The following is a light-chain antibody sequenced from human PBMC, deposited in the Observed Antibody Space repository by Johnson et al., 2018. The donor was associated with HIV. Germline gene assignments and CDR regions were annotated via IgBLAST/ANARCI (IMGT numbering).Light chain of an antibody. Sequence: QPVLTQPPSVSAAPGQKVTISCSGSSSNIGNNYVSWYQQVPGAAPKLLIYDNSKRPSGIPDRFSGSQSGTSATLGITGLQTGDEADYYCGTWDISLSVGYVFGTGTKVTVL. V-gene: IGLV1-51*01. J-gene: IGLJ1*01. CDR2: DNS. CDR3: GTWDISLSVGYV. CDR1: SSNIGNNY.